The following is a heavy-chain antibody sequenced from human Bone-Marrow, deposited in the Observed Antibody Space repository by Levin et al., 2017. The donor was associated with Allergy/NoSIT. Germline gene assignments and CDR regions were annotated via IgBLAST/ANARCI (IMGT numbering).Heavy chain of an antibody. Sequence: ASETLSLTCTVSGDSISPYYWSWIRQSPGKELEWIGCIHYSGSTDYNSSLKSRLTISVDMSKNQSFLKLRSVTAADTAVYYCARVSTGHDYGGYYPNWYFDLWGRGTLVTVSS. J-gene: IGHJ2*01. CDR1: GDSISPYY. CDR2: IHYSGST. D-gene: IGHD4-23*01. V-gene: IGHV4-59*01. CDR3: ARVSTGHDYGGYYPNWYFDL.